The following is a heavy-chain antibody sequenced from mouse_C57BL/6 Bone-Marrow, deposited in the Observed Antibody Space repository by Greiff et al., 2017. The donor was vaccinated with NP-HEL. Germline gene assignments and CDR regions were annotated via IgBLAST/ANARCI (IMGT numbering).Heavy chain of an antibody. D-gene: IGHD2-12*01. Sequence: QLQQSGPELVKPGASVKISCKASGYTFPYSYLTFVTQMPVPCLDCLFLIFPLLGRTSYNEKFKGKATLTVDKSSSTAYMLLSSLTSEDSAVYFCARCGYDPAWFAYWGQGTLVTVSA. CDR3: ARCGYDPAWFAY. J-gene: IGHJ3*01. CDR1: GYTFPYSY. CDR2: IFPLLGRT. V-gene: IGHV1-75*01.